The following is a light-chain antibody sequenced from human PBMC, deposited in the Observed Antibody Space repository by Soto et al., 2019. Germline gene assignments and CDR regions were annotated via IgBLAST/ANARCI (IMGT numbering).Light chain of an antibody. CDR3: QQFGTSPRYT. J-gene: IGKJ2*01. CDR1: QTVSRNF. V-gene: IGKV3-20*01. Sequence: EIVLTQSPGTLSLSPGERATLSCRASQTVSRNFLAWYQQKNGQAPRLLIHGASARATGTPDRFSGSGSGTDFTLTISRLEPEDFAVYYCQQFGTSPRYTFGQGTRVDIK. CDR2: GAS.